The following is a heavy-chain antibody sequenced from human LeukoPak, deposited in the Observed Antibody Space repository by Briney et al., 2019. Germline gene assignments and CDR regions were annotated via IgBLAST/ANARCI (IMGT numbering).Heavy chain of an antibody. CDR3: AREHCSTSSCFEYYYYYYMDV. CDR1: GFTFSSYG. V-gene: IGHV3-23*01. D-gene: IGHD2-2*01. J-gene: IGHJ6*03. Sequence: GGTLRLSCAASGFTFSSYGMSWVRQAPGKGLEWVSAISGSGGSTYYADSVKGRFTISRDNAKNSLYLQMNSLRAEDTAVYYCAREHCSTSSCFEYYYYYYMDVWGKGTTVTISS. CDR2: ISGSGGST.